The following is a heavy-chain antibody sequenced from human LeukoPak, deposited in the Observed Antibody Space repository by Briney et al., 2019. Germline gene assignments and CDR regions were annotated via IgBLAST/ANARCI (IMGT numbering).Heavy chain of an antibody. CDR3: IRDFRSADL. Sequence: GGSLRLSCVASGFTFSNYWMHWVRQPPGKGLVWVSRIYVDGRTTNYADSVKGRFTISRDNAKNTVYLEMSSLSVEDTAAYYCIRDFRSADLWGQGTLVTVTS. CDR1: GFTFSNYW. J-gene: IGHJ5*02. V-gene: IGHV3-74*01. CDR2: IYVDGRTT.